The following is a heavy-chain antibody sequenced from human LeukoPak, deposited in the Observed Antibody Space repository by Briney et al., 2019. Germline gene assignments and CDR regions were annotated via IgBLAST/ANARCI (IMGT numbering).Heavy chain of an antibody. CDR1: GFTFSSYE. Sequence: PGGSLRLSCAASGFTFSSYEMNWVRQAPGKGLEWVANIKQDGSEKYYVNSVKGRFTISRDNAKNSLYLQMNNLRVEDTAVYYCARDRYSGGYGGKFAFDIWGQGTMVTVSS. D-gene: IGHD1-26*01. CDR3: ARDRYSGGYGGKFAFDI. V-gene: IGHV3-7*01. J-gene: IGHJ3*02. CDR2: IKQDGSEK.